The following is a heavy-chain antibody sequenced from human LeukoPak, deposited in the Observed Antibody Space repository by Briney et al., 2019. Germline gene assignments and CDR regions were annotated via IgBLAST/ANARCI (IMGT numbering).Heavy chain of an antibody. CDR1: GYTFTSYG. CDR3: ARSPMRYQLLNY. D-gene: IGHD2-2*01. J-gene: IGHJ4*02. CDR2: ISAYNGNT. Sequence: GASVKVSCKASGYTFTSYGISWVRQAPGQGLEWIGRISAYNGNTNYAQKLQGRVTMTTDTSTSTAYMELRSLRSDDTAVYYCARSPMRYQLLNYWGQGTLVTVSS. V-gene: IGHV1-18*01.